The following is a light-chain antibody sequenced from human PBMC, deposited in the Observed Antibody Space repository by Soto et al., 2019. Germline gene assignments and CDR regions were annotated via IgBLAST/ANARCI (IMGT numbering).Light chain of an antibody. CDR2: EVS. CDR1: SSDVGSYNL. V-gene: IGLV2-23*02. J-gene: IGLJ3*02. CDR3: CSYAGSSSWV. Sequence: QSALTQPASVSGSPGQSITISCTGTSSDVGSYNLVSWYQQHPGKAPKPIIYEVSKRPSGVSFRFSGSKSGNTASLTISGLQAEDEADYHCCSYAGSSSWVFGGGTKLTVL.